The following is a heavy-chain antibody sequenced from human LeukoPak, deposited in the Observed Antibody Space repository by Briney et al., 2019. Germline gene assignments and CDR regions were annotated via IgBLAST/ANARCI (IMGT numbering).Heavy chain of an antibody. J-gene: IGHJ4*02. D-gene: IGHD3-9*01. CDR2: ISAYNGNT. CDR3: ARDYDILTGYYQVDY. V-gene: IGHV1-18*01. Sequence: ASVKVSCKASGYTFTSYGISWVRQAPGQGLEWMGWISAYNGNTNYAQKLQGRVTMTTDTSTSTAYMELRSLRSDDTAVYYCARDYDILTGYYQVDYWGQGTLVTVSS. CDR1: GYTFTSYG.